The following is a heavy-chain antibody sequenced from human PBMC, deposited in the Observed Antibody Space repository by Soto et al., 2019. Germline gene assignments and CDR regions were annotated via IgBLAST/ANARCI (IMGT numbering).Heavy chain of an antibody. CDR3: ARERPDYYDSSGYPAGGAFDI. CDR2: IYSGGST. V-gene: IGHV3-53*01. D-gene: IGHD3-22*01. J-gene: IGHJ3*02. CDR1: GFTVSSNY. Sequence: LRLSCAASGFTVSSNYMSWVRQAPGKGLEWVSVIYSGGSTYYADSVKGRFTISRDNSKNTLYLQMNSLRAEDTAVYYCARERPDYYDSSGYPAGGAFDIWGQGTMVTVSS.